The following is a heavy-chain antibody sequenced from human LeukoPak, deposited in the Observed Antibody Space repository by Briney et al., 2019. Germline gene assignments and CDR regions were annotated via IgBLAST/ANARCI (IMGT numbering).Heavy chain of an antibody. CDR3: AKGYD. D-gene: IGHD5-18*01. Sequence: GGSLRLSCAASGFTFSNYDMSWVRQAPGKGLEWVSTIGGSGYSTNYADSVKGRFTISRDNSKNTLYFEMNSLRAEDTAVYYCAKGYDWGQGTLVTVSS. CDR1: GFTFSNYD. J-gene: IGHJ4*02. V-gene: IGHV3-23*01. CDR2: IGGSGYST.